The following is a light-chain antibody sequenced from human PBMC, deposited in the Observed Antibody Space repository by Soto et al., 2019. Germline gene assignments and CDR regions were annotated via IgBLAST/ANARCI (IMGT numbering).Light chain of an antibody. CDR3: QQGWT. V-gene: IGKV1-5*01. CDR1: QSITNW. CDR2: DAS. Sequence: DIQMTQSPSTLSASVGDRVTITCRASQSITNWLAWYQQKPGKAPKLLIYDASTLESGVPSRFSGSGSGTEFTLTICSLQPDDFATYYCQQGWTFGQGTKVDIK. J-gene: IGKJ1*01.